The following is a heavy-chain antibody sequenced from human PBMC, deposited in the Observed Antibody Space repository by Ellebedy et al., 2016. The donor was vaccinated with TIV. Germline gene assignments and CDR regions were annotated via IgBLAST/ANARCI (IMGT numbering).Heavy chain of an antibody. CDR1: GGSITSYY. CDR3: ARHSVRGLAGSAFAF. V-gene: IGHV4-59*08. Sequence: MPGGSLRLSCTVSGGSITSYYWSWIRQPPGKGLEWIGYLYYSGSTNYNPSLKSRVTISVDTSKNQFSLRLSSVTAADTAVYYCARHSVRGLAGSAFAFWGQGTMVTVSS. J-gene: IGHJ3*01. CDR2: LYYSGST. D-gene: IGHD3-10*01.